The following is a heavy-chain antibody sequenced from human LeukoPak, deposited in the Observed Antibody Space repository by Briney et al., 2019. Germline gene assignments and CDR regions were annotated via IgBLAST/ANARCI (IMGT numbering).Heavy chain of an antibody. J-gene: IGHJ4*02. Sequence: PGGSLRLSCTAYGFTFSSYAMSWVRQAPGKGLAWISFISGSGAGTYYADSVKGRFSISRDNSKNTLYLQINSLTAEDTAIYYCAKDDAVGGGYLDYWGQGTLVTVSS. CDR3: AKDDAVGGGYLDY. D-gene: IGHD2-2*01. V-gene: IGHV3-23*01. CDR1: GFTFSSYA. CDR2: ISGSGAGT.